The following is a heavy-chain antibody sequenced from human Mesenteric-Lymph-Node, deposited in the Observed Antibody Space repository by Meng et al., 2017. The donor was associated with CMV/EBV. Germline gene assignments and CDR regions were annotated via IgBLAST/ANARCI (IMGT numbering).Heavy chain of an antibody. Sequence: SETLSLTCTVSGGSINSDNYYWSWIRQPPGKGLEWIGYIYYSGSSFYNPSLKSRVTISLNTSKNQFSLYLSSVTAADTAVYFCATNSGDYAEYFQHWSQGTLVTVSS. CDR2: IYYSGSS. CDR1: GGSINSDNYY. D-gene: IGHD4-17*01. CDR3: ATNSGDYAEYFQH. V-gene: IGHV4-30-4*08. J-gene: IGHJ1*01.